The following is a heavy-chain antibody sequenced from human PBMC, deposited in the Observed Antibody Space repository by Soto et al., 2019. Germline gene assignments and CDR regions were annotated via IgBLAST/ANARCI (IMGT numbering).Heavy chain of an antibody. CDR2: ISYGGSNT. V-gene: IGHV3-30*18. CDR1: GFTFSSYS. CDR3: AKDRGSYFDY. J-gene: IGHJ4*02. Sequence: PGGSLRLSCAASGFTFSSYSMNWVRQAPGKGLEWVAVISYGGSNTYYADSVKGRFTISRDNSKNTLYLQMDSLRAEDTAVFYCAKDRGSYFDYWGQGTLVTVSS. D-gene: IGHD1-26*01.